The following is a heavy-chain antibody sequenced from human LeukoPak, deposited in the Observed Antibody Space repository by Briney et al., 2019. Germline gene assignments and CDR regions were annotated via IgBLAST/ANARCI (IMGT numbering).Heavy chain of an antibody. CDR1: GYTFTSYG. Sequence: ASVKVSCKASGYTFTSYGISWVRQAPGQGLEWMGWISAYNGNTNYAQKLQGRVTMTTDTSTSTAYMELRSLRSDDTAVYYCARDNSMEDTAWWFDPWGQGTLVTVSS. CDR2: ISAYNGNT. J-gene: IGHJ5*02. D-gene: IGHD1-1*01. V-gene: IGHV1-18*01. CDR3: ARDNSMEDTAWWFDP.